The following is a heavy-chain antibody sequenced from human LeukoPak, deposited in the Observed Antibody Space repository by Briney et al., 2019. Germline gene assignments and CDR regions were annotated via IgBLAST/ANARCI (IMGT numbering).Heavy chain of an antibody. V-gene: IGHV3-11*05. CDR2: ISSSSSYT. J-gene: IGHJ4*02. CDR3: ARVHYDILTGYSPHFDY. D-gene: IGHD3-9*01. CDR1: GFTFSDYY. Sequence: PGGSLRLSCAASGFTFSDYYMSWIRQAPGKGLEWVSYISSSSSYTNYADSVKGRFTISRDNAKNSLYLQMNSLRAEDTAVYYCARVHYDILTGYSPHFDYWGQGTLVIVSS.